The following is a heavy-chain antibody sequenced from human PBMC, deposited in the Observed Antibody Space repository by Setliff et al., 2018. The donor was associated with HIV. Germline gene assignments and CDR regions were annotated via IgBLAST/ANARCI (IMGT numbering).Heavy chain of an antibody. J-gene: IGHJ6*03. V-gene: IGHV3-48*01. D-gene: IGHD3-10*01. CDR2: ISSSSSTI. CDR3: ARDSYYYASGSYLDWSSLKYYYSYDMDV. CDR1: GFTFSSYS. Sequence: LRLSCVASGFTFSSYSMNWVRQAPGKGLEFVSYISSSSSTIYYADSVKGRFTISRDDAKNSLYLQMNSLRAEDTAVYYCARDSYYYASGSYLDWSSLKYYYSYDMDVWGKGTTVTVSS.